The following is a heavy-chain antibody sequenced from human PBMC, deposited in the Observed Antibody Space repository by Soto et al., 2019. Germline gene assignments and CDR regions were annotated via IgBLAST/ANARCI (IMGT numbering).Heavy chain of an antibody. Sequence: QVQLQESGPGLVKPSETLSLTCTVSGGSISSYYLSWIRQPPGKGLEWIGYIYYRGSTNYNHSLKSRVTIAVDTSKNQFSLKLSSVTAADTAMYYCARFNWYFDLWGRGTLVTVSS. CDR2: IYYRGST. CDR3: ARFNWYFDL. CDR1: GGSISSYY. J-gene: IGHJ2*01. V-gene: IGHV4-59*01.